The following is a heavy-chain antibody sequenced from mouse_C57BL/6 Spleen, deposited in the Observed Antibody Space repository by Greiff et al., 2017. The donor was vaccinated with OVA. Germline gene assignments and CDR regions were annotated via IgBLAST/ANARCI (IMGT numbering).Heavy chain of an antibody. CDR2: IWRGGST. V-gene: IGHV2-5*01. D-gene: IGHD1-1*01. J-gene: IGHJ4*01. CDR3: ATSVVATKAMDY. CDR1: GFSLTSYG. Sequence: VKLQESGPGLVQPSQSLSITCTVSGFSLTSYGVHWVRQSPGKGLEWLGVIWRGGSTDYNAAFMSRLSITKDNSKSQVFFKMNSLQADDTAIYYCATSVVATKAMDYWGQGTSVTVSS.